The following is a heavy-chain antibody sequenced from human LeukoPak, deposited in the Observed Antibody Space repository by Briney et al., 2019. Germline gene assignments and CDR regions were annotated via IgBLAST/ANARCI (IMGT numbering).Heavy chain of an antibody. CDR2: ISYDGSNK. Sequence: GRSLRLSCAASGFTFSSYAMHWVRQAPGKGLEWVAVISYDGSNKYYADSVKGRFTISRDNSKNTLYLQMNSPRAEDTAVYYCARDIGSGYPFQNWFDPWGQGTLVTVSS. CDR1: GFTFSSYA. V-gene: IGHV3-30*01. J-gene: IGHJ5*02. CDR3: ARDIGSGYPFQNWFDP. D-gene: IGHD3-22*01.